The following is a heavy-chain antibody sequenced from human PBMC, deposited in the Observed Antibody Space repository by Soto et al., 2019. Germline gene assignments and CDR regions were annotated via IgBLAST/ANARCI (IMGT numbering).Heavy chain of an antibody. CDR2: IYSGGST. D-gene: IGHD3-16*01. V-gene: IGHV3-66*01. CDR1: GFTVSSNY. Sequence: GGSLRLSCAASGFTVSSNYMSWVRQAPGKGLEWVSVIYSGGSTYYADSVKGRFTISRDNSKNTLYLQMNSLRAEDTAVYYCARDHFSLGGGVVTGYYSGMDVGGKGTTVT. J-gene: IGHJ6*04. CDR3: ARDHFSLGGGVVTGYYSGMDV.